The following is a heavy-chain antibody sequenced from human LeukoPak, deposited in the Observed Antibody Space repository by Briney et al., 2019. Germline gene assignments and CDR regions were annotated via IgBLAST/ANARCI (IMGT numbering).Heavy chain of an antibody. CDR2: ISYDGSNK. V-gene: IGHV3-30-3*01. CDR1: GVTFSSYA. D-gene: IGHD1-26*01. Sequence: GRSLRLSCAASGVTFSSYAMHWVRQAPGKGLEWVAVISYDGSNKYYADSVKGRFTISRDNSKNTLYLQMNSLRAEDTAVYYCARAVGARPNWFDPWGQGTLVTVSS. J-gene: IGHJ5*02. CDR3: ARAVGARPNWFDP.